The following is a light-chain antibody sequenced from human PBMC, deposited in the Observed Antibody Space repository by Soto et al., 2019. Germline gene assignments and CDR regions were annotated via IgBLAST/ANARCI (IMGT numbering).Light chain of an antibody. CDR3: CSYAGSYTWV. J-gene: IGLJ3*02. Sequence: QSALTQPRSVSGSPGQSVTLSCTGTSSDVGSYNYVSWYQQHPGKAPKLMIEDVNMRPSGVPDRFSGSRSGNTASLTISGLQAEDEADYYCCSYAGSYTWVFGGGTKLTVL. V-gene: IGLV2-11*01. CDR1: SSDVGSYNY. CDR2: DVN.